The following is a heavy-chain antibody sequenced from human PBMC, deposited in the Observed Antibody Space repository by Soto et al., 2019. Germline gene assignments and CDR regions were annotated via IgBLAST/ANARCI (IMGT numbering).Heavy chain of an antibody. D-gene: IGHD3-10*02. CDR1: GGSITTYY. Sequence: SETLSLTCTVSGGSITTYYWGWIRQPPGKGPEWIGYIYYSGSTNYNPSLKSRLTISVDTSKNQFSLKLSSMTAADTAVYYCARRPYHYVSGAFDVWGQGTMVTVS. CDR3: ARRPYHYVSGAFDV. V-gene: IGHV4-59*08. CDR2: IYYSGST. J-gene: IGHJ3*01.